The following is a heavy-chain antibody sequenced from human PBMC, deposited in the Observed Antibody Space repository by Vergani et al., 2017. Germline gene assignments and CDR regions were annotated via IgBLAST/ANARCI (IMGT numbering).Heavy chain of an antibody. V-gene: IGHV3-23*01. J-gene: IGHJ4*02. CDR2: ISGSGGST. Sequence: EVQLLESGGGLVQPGGSLRLSCAASGFTFSSYAMSWVRQAPGKGLEWVSAISGSGGSTYYADSGKGRFTISRDNSKNTLYLQMNSLRAEDTAVYYCANLPPLRIAAAGTAENYFDHWGQGTLVTVSS. CDR1: GFTFSSYA. D-gene: IGHD6-13*01. CDR3: ANLPPLRIAAAGTAENYFDH.